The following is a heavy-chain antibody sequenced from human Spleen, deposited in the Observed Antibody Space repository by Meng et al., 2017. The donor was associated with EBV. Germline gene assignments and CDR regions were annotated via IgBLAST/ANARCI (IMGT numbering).Heavy chain of an antibody. CDR3: ARLLTGEGGWFGP. D-gene: IGHD3-9*01. CDR1: GGPISSSKW. J-gene: IGHJ5*02. CDR2: IYYSGRT. Sequence: VQWWGSGPGLAKPSGTLSLTCGVSGGPISSSKWGSWVRQPPGKGLEWIGNIYYSGRTYDNPSLRSRVTISVDTPENQFSLKLSSVTAADTAVYFCARLLTGEGGWFGPWGQGTLVTVSS. V-gene: IGHV4-4*02.